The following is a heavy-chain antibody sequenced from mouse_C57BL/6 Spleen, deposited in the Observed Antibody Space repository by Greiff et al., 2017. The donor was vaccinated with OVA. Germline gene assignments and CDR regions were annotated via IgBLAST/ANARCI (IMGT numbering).Heavy chain of an antibody. J-gene: IGHJ3*01. CDR3: ARSEASLAY. D-gene: IGHD6-1*01. Sequence: QVQLQQSGAELVRPGTSVKVSCKASGYAFTNYLIEWVKQRPGQGLEWIGVINPGSGGTNYNEKFKGKATLTADKSSSTAYMQLSSLTSEDSAVYFCARSEASLAYWGQGTLVTVSA. CDR1: GYAFTNYL. V-gene: IGHV1-54*01. CDR2: INPGSGGT.